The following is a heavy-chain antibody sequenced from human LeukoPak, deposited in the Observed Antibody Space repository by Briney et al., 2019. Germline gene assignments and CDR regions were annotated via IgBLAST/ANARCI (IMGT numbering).Heavy chain of an antibody. CDR2: SNSDGTSS. CDR1: GFTFSGHW. V-gene: IGHV3-74*01. J-gene: IGHJ4*02. Sequence: GGSLRLSCAASGFTFSGHWMHWVRQAPGKGLVWVSRSNSDGTSSNYADAVKGRFTISRDNAKNSLYLQMNSLRAEDMALYYCAKDISPYYDSSGIIFDYWGQGTLVTVSS. D-gene: IGHD3-22*01. CDR3: AKDISPYYDSSGIIFDY.